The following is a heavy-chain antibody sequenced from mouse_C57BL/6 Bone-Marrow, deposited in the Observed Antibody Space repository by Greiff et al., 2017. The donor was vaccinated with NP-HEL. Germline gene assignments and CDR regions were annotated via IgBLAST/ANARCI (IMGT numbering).Heavy chain of an antibody. J-gene: IGHJ2*01. CDR3: ATTVVATDYFDY. D-gene: IGHD1-1*01. Sequence: QVQLQQPGAELVRPGSSVKLSCKASGYTFTSYWMDWVKQRPGQGLEWIGNLYPSDSETPYNQKFKDKATLTVDKSSSTAHMTLSSLTSEVSSVYYCATTVVATDYFDYWGQGTTLTVSS. CDR1: GYTFTSYW. V-gene: IGHV1-61*01. CDR2: LYPSDSET.